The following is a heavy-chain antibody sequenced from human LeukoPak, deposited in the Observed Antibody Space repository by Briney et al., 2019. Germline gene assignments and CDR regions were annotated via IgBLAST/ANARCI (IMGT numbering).Heavy chain of an antibody. CDR3: ARLHSSGWYTDY. CDR2: SRNKANIYTT. D-gene: IGHD6-19*01. CDR1: GFTFSDHY. J-gene: IGHJ4*02. Sequence: GGSLSLSCAASGFTFSDHYMDWVRQAQGKGLEWVGLSRNKANIYTTEYATSVKGRFTISRDDSKNSLYLQMNSVKTDDTAVYYCARLHSSGWYTDYWGQGTLVTVSS. V-gene: IGHV3-72*01.